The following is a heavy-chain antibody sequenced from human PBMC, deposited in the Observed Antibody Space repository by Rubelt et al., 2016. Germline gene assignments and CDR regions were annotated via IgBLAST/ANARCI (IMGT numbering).Heavy chain of an antibody. J-gene: IGHJ2*01. CDR3: GRDRIRIAARQGWYFDL. Sequence: QVQLVQSGAEVKKPGASVKVSCKASGYTFTSYGISWVRQAPGQGLEWMGWISAYNGNTNYAQKPRGRVTMTPDTSTGTAYMERRSLRSDDTAVYYCGRDRIRIAARQGWYFDLWGRGTLVTVSS. CDR2: ISAYNGNT. D-gene: IGHD6-6*01. CDR1: GYTFTSYG. V-gene: IGHV1-18*01.